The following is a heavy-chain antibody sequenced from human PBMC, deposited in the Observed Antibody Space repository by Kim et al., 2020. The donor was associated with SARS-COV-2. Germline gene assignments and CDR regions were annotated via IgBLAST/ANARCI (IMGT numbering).Heavy chain of an antibody. V-gene: IGHV1-46*01. CDR3: ARDASNHDAFDI. J-gene: IGHJ3*02. CDR1: GYTFTTYY. CDR2: IRPSDGNT. Sequence: ASVKVSCKASGYTFTTYYIHWVRQAPGQGLEWMGIIRPSDGNTNYAQRFQGRVSVTRDTSTSTVYMDLSSPRFEDTAVYYCARDASNHDAFDIWGQGTMVTVSS.